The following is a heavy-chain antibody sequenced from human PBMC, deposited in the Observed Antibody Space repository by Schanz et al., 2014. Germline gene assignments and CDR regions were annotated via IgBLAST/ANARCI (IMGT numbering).Heavy chain of an antibody. CDR2: ISSRGTTI. Sequence: QVQLEESGGGLVTPGGSLRLSCAASGFTFSDYYMSWIRQAPGKGPECISYISSRGTTIYYADSVKGRFTISRDNAENSLYLQMSSLRAEDTAVYYCASSSYRLLSYYYAMDVWGQGTTVTVSS. V-gene: IGHV3-11*01. CDR1: GFTFSDYY. D-gene: IGHD1-26*01. J-gene: IGHJ6*02. CDR3: ASSSYRLLSYYYAMDV.